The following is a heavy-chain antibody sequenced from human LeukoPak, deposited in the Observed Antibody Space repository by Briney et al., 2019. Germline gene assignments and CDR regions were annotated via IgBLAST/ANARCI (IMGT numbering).Heavy chain of an antibody. D-gene: IGHD3-22*01. Sequence: PSETLPLTCTVSGGSIGEYFWSWVRQAPGKGLEWIGYIYYSGSTYYNRSLRSRVTISVDTSQNKFSLKLSSVTAADTAVYYCASLVTRDDSGYYYYFDYWGQGTLVTVSS. J-gene: IGHJ4*02. V-gene: IGHV4-59*08. CDR2: IYYSGST. CDR1: GGSIGEYF. CDR3: ASLVTRDDSGYYYYFDY.